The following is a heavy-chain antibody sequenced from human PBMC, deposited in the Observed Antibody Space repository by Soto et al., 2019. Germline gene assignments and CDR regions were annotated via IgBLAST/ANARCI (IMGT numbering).Heavy chain of an antibody. CDR3: ARDRDDYGSGNYYNLTDV. D-gene: IGHD3-10*01. V-gene: IGHV1-69*01. Sequence: QVQLVQSGAEVKKPGSSVKVSCKASGGIFSTYAISWLRQAPGQGLEWMGGIIPLFGKPNYAQRFQGRVTITADESTSTAYMELSILRSEDTAFYYCARDRDDYGSGNYYNLTDVWGQGTLVTVSS. J-gene: IGHJ4*02. CDR2: IIPLFGKP. CDR1: GGIFSTYA.